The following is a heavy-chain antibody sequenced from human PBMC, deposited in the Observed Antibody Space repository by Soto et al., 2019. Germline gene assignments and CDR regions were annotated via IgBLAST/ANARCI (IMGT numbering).Heavy chain of an antibody. CDR1: GFTFSSYA. CDR3: AKDTYYCSSTSCYHRYYYYGMDV. CDR2: ISGSGGST. D-gene: IGHD2-2*01. Sequence: PGGSLRLSCAASGFTFSSYAMSWVRQAPGKGLEWVSAISGSGGSTYYADSVKGRFTISRDNSKNTLYLQMSSLRAEDTAVYYCAKDTYYCSSTSCYHRYYYYGMDVWGQGTTVTVSS. V-gene: IGHV3-23*01. J-gene: IGHJ6*02.